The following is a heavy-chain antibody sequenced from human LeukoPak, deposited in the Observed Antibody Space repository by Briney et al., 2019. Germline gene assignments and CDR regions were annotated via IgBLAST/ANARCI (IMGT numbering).Heavy chain of an antibody. D-gene: IGHD2-15*01. CDR2: ISSSSSTI. Sequence: GGSLRLSCAASGFTFSNYWMSWVRQAPGKGLEWVSYISSSSSTIYYADSVKGRFTISRDNAKNSLYLQMNSLRAEDTAVYYCARDGIVVVVASYYYGMDVWGQGTTVTVSS. CDR1: GFTFSNYW. V-gene: IGHV3-48*04. J-gene: IGHJ6*02. CDR3: ARDGIVVVVASYYYGMDV.